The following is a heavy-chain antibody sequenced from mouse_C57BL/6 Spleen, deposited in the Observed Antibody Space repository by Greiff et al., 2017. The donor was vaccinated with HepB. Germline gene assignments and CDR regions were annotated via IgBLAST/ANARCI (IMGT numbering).Heavy chain of an antibody. J-gene: IGHJ4*01. CDR2: IWGDGST. V-gene: IGHV2-3*01. CDR1: GFSLTSYG. Sequence: VQLQQSGPGLVAPSQSLSITCTVSGFSLTSYGVSWVRQPPGKGLEWLGVIWGDGSTNYHSALISRLSISKDNSKSQVFLKLNSLKTDDTATYYCARQAPHYYGSSYGAMDYWGQGTSVTVSS. CDR3: ARQAPHYYGSSYGAMDY. D-gene: IGHD1-1*01.